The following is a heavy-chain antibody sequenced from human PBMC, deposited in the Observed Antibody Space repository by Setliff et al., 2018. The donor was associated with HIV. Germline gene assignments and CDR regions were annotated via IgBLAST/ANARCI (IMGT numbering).Heavy chain of an antibody. CDR2: IDYSGRT. CDR3: ARDYSGWYYFDC. D-gene: IGHD6-19*01. J-gene: IGHJ4*02. Sequence: NPSETLSLTCTVSGGSFSSSSYSWGWIRLPPGKGLEWIGSIDYSGRTYYNPSLKSRVTISVDTSKNQFSLKLSSVTAADTAAYYCARDYSGWYYFDCWGQGTLVT. V-gene: IGHV4-39*02. CDR1: GGSFSSSSYS.